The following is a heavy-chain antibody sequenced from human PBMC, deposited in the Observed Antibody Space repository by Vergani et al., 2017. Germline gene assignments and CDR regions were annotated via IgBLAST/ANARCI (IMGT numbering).Heavy chain of an antibody. Sequence: EVQLVETGGGLIQPGGSLRLSCAASGFTVSSNYMSWVRQAPGKGLEWVSVIYSGGSTYYADSVKGRFTISRDNSKNTLYLQMNSLRAEDTAVYYCARDWPDNYYDSSGYYYVLGAFDIWGQGTMVTVSS. V-gene: IGHV3-53*02. J-gene: IGHJ3*02. D-gene: IGHD3-22*01. CDR3: ARDWPDNYYDSSGYYYVLGAFDI. CDR1: GFTVSSNY. CDR2: IYSGGST.